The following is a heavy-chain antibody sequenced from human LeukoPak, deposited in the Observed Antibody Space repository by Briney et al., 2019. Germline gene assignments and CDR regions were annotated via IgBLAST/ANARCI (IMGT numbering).Heavy chain of an antibody. Sequence: ASVKVSCKASGYTFTSYGISWVRQAPGQGLEWMGWISAYNGNTNYAQKLQGRVTMTTDTSTSTAHMELRSLRSDDTAVYYCARGGMHCSSTSCYGMDVWGQGTTVTVSS. CDR3: ARGGMHCSSTSCYGMDV. D-gene: IGHD2-2*01. J-gene: IGHJ6*02. CDR1: GYTFTSYG. CDR2: ISAYNGNT. V-gene: IGHV1-18*01.